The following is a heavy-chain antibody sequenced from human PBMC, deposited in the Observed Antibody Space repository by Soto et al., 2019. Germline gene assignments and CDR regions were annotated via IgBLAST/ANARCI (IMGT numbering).Heavy chain of an antibody. J-gene: IGHJ4*02. CDR3: ARQWTNYDILTGYFQYYFDY. D-gene: IGHD3-9*01. CDR1: GFTFSSYA. CDR2: ISGSGGST. Sequence: GGSLRLSCAASGFTFSSYAMSWVRQAPGKGLEWVSAISGSGGSTYYADSVKGRFTISRDNSKNTLYLQMNSLRAEDTAVYYCARQWTNYDILTGYFQYYFDYWGQGTLVPVSS. V-gene: IGHV3-23*01.